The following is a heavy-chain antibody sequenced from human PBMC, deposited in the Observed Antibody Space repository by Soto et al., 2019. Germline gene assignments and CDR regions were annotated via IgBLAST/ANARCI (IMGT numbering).Heavy chain of an antibody. Sequence: GGSLRLCCAASGFTCSPFWMSWVRQAPGKGLEWVANIKQDGSDRYYVDSVKGRFTISRDNAKNSLYLEMNSLRVEDTAVYYCARDPRITIREVVITESKGFEFWGQGSLVTLAS. CDR1: GFTCSPFW. J-gene: IGHJ4*02. V-gene: IGHV3-7*05. CDR3: ARDPRITIREVVITESKGFEF. CDR2: IKQDGSDR. D-gene: IGHD3-22*01.